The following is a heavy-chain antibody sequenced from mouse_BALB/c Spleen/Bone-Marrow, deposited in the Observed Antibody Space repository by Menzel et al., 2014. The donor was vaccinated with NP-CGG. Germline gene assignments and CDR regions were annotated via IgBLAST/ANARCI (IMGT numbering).Heavy chain of an antibody. CDR1: GYTFSNYW. J-gene: IGHJ4*01. CDR3: ASRGDYSYAMDY. CDR2: IYPGDGDT. V-gene: IGHV1-80*01. D-gene: IGHD1-1*01. Sequence: VHLQQSGAELVRPGSSVKISCKASGYTFSNYWMNWMKQRPGQGLEWIGQIYPGDGDTNYNGKFTGKATLTADKSSSTAYMQLSSLTSEDSAVYFCASRGDYSYAMDYWGQGTSVTVSS.